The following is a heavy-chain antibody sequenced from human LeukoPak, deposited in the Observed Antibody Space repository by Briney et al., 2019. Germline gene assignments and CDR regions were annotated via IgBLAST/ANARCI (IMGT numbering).Heavy chain of an antibody. J-gene: IGHJ3*02. CDR2: VSVSGGST. D-gene: IGHD5/OR15-5a*01. V-gene: IGHV3-23*01. CDR3: AKDQRGLDAFDI. CDR1: GFTFSSYA. Sequence: GSLRLSCAASGFTFSSYAMSWVRQAPGKGLEWVSGVSVSGGSTYYADSVKGRFTISRDNSKNTLYLQMNSLRAEDTAVYYCAKDQRGLDAFDIWGQGTMVTVSS.